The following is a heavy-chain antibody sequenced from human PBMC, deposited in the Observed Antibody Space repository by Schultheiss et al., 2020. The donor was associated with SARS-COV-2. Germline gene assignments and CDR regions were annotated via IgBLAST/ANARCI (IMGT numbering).Heavy chain of an antibody. V-gene: IGHV3-53*05. CDR1: GFTVSSNY. D-gene: IGHD5-18*01. J-gene: IGHJ6*02. CDR2: ISGSGGST. CDR3: AKPRIQLWSYYGMDV. Sequence: GGSLRLSCAASGFTVSSNYMSWVRQAPGKGLEWVSAISGSGGSTYYADSVKGRFTISRDNSKNTLYLQMNSLRAEDTAVYYCAKPRIQLWSYYGMDVWGQGTTVTVSS.